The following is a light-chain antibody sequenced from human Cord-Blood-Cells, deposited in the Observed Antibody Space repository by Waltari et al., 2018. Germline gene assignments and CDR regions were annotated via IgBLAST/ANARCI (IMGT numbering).Light chain of an antibody. V-gene: IGKV3-15*01. CDR3: QQYNNWSYT. CDR2: GAS. J-gene: IGKJ2*01. Sequence: EIVMTQSPATLSVSPGERATLSCRASQSVSSNLAWYQQKPGQAPRLLIYGASTRATGITARFSGSGSGTEFTLTISSLQSEGFAVYYCQQYNNWSYTFGQGTKLEIK. CDR1: QSVSSN.